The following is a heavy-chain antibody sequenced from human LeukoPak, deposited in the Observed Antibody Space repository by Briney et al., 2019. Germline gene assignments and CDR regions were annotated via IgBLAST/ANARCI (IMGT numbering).Heavy chain of an antibody. V-gene: IGHV4-59*01. CDR3: ARDANGYKWTNRMDV. J-gene: IGHJ6*02. Sequence: SETLSLTCTGSGGSLTSYYWSWSRQPPGKGLEWIGYIYYGGSTNYNPSRKSRVTISVDRSKKQFSLRQSYVTAADKAVYYCARDANGYKWTNRMDVWGQGTTVTVSS. CDR1: GGSLTSYY. D-gene: IGHD1-20*01. CDR2: IYYGGST.